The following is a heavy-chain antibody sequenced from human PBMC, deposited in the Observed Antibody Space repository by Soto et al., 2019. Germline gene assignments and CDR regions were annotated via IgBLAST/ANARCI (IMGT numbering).Heavy chain of an antibody. J-gene: IGHJ6*03. CDR1: GGSISSYY. CDR3: ARHLSLGYCSSTSCYHYYYYMDV. V-gene: IGHV4-59*08. D-gene: IGHD2-2*01. CDR2: IYYSGST. Sequence: SETLSLTCTVSGGSISSYYWSWIRQPPGKGLEWIGYIYYSGSTNYNPSLKSRVTISVDTSKNQFSLKLSSVTAADTAVCYCARHLSLGYCSSTSCYHYYYYMDVWGKGTTVTVSS.